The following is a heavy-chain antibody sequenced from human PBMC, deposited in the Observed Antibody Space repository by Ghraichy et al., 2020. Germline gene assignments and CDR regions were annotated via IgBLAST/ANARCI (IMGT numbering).Heavy chain of an antibody. D-gene: IGHD2-15*01. J-gene: IGHJ5*02. Sequence: SETLSHTCTVSGDSISSYYWSWIRQPAGKGLEWIGRIFTTGSANYNPSLKSRVTMSVDTSKNQFSLKLSSVTAADTAVYYCARAAVVVHNWFDPWGQGTLVTVSS. V-gene: IGHV4-4*07. CDR2: IFTTGSA. CDR1: GDSISSYY. CDR3: ARAAVVVHNWFDP.